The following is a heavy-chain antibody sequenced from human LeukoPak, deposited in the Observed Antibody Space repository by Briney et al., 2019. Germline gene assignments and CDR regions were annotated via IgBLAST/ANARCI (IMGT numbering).Heavy chain of an antibody. CDR1: RGNFNDYA. CDR3: ASARCPVVPDAIGS. D-gene: IGHD1-14*01. V-gene: IGHV1-69*01. CDR2: ILPLFATT. J-gene: IGHJ1*01. Sequence: GSSVKVSCKAPRGNFNDYAVSWVRQDPGQGLEWMGWILPLFATTNYVQKFQGRVSITAYESTATAYLELSSLKYEDTAASFYASARCPVVPDAIGSRGQATLVTVSS.